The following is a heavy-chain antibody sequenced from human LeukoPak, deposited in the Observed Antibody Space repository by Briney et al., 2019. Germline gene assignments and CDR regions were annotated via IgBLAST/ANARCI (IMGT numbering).Heavy chain of an antibody. V-gene: IGHV4-39*01. CDR1: GGSISSGPYY. D-gene: IGHD3-10*01. CDR3: ASATYYYGSGSPPPYFDY. CDR2: IYYSGST. Sequence: SETLSLTCTVSGGSISSGPYYWGWIRQPPGKGLEWIGSIYYSGSTYYNPSLKSRVTISVDTSKNQFSLKLSSVTAADTAVYYCASATYYYGSGSPPPYFDYWGQGTLVTVSS. J-gene: IGHJ4*02.